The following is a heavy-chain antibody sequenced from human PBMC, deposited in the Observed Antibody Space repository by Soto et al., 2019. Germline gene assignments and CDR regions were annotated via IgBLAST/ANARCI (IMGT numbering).Heavy chain of an antibody. V-gene: IGHV1-69*13. CDR3: AKVRYSSPMGYYYGMDV. CDR1: RVAFSKFI. Sequence: SVKVSCKASRVAFSKFIVTWVRQAPGLGLEWVGGIIPIFGTANYAQKFQGRVTITADESTSTSYMEVNNLRSEDTAVYYCAKVRYSSPMGYYYGMDVWDQGTTVTVSS. D-gene: IGHD6-19*01. CDR2: IIPIFGTA. J-gene: IGHJ6*02.